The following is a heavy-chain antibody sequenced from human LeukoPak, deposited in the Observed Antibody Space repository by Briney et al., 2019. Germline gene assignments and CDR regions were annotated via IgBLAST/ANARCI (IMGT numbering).Heavy chain of an antibody. J-gene: IGHJ4*02. CDR1: GGSISSYY. Sequence: SETLSLTCTVSGGSISSYYWSWLRQPPGKGLEWIGYIYYSGSTNYNPSLKSRVTISVDTSKNQFSLKLSSVTAADTAVYYCAGGAVVPAASWNYWGQGTLVTVSS. V-gene: IGHV4-59*08. CDR2: IYYSGST. D-gene: IGHD2-2*01. CDR3: AGGAVVPAASWNY.